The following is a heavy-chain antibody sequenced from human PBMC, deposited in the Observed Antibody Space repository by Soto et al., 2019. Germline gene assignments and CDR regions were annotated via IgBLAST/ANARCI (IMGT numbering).Heavy chain of an antibody. Sequence: LLRVWLGVAGGTLVGLSGNWVRQAPGKGLEWVSSISSSSSCIYYADSVQGRFTISRDNAKNSLYLQMNSLRAEDTAVYYCARVRFYLEWLSVFDYWGQGTLVTVSS. V-gene: IGHV3-21*01. D-gene: IGHD3-3*01. CDR1: GGTLVGLS. J-gene: IGHJ4*02. CDR3: ARVRFYLEWLSVFDY. CDR2: ISSSSSCI.